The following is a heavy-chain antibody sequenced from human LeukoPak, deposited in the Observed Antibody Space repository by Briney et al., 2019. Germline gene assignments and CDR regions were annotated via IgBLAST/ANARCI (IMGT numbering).Heavy chain of an antibody. CDR1: GGSISSYY. V-gene: IGHV4-59*01. D-gene: IGHD3-10*01. J-gene: IGHJ5*02. CDR2: IYYSGST. Sequence: SGTLSLTCAVSGGSISSYYWSWIRQPPGKGLEWIGYIYYSGSTNYNPSLKSRVTISVDTSKNQFSLKLSSVTAADTAVYYCARENFAGSYYNWFDPWGQGTLVTVSS. CDR3: ARENFAGSYYNWFDP.